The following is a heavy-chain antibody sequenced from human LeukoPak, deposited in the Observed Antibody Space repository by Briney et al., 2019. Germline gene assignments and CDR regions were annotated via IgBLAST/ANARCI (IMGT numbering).Heavy chain of an antibody. D-gene: IGHD3-16*01. CDR2: IWYDGSNK. V-gene: IGHV3-30*02. Sequence: PGGSLRLSCAASGFTFSSYGMHWVRQAPGKGLESVAVIWYDGSNKYYADSVKGRFTISRDNSKNTVYLQLYSLTPEDTAVYYCAKDRRMMSPHYGMDVWGQGTTVTVSS. CDR3: AKDRRMMSPHYGMDV. J-gene: IGHJ6*02. CDR1: GFTFSSYG.